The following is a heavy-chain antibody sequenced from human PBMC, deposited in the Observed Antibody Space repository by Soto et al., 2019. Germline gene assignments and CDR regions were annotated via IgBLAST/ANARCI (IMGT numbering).Heavy chain of an antibody. Sequence: QVQLQESGPGLVKPSQTLSLTCTVSGGSISSGGYYWSWIRQHPGKGLEWIGYIYYSGSTYYNPSLKSRVTISVATSKNQFSLKLSSVNAADTAVYYCARGVTMVRGVIHTPYFDYWGQGTLVTVSS. D-gene: IGHD3-10*01. CDR1: GGSISSGGYY. CDR3: ARGVTMVRGVIHTPYFDY. CDR2: IYYSGST. V-gene: IGHV4-31*03. J-gene: IGHJ4*02.